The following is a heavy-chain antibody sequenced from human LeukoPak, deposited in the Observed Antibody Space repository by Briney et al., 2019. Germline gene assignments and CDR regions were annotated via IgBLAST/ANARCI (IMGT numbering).Heavy chain of an antibody. V-gene: IGHV1-18*01. CDR1: GYIFINYG. CDR2: ISTYNGNT. D-gene: IGHD4-17*01. J-gene: IGHJ5*02. CDR3: ARGDYPGGWFDP. Sequence: GASVKVSCKASGYIFINYGLNWVRQAPGQGLDWMGWISTYNGNTNYAQKPQGRVTMTTDTSTGTAYMELRSLRSDDTAVYYCARGDYPGGWFDPWGQGTLVTVSS.